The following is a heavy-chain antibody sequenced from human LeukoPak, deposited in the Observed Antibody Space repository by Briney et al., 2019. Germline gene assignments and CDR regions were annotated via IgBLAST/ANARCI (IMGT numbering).Heavy chain of an antibody. CDR1: GFTFSSYG. CDR2: IWYGGSNK. CDR3: AKDRGLRRDYYYYMDV. J-gene: IGHJ6*03. Sequence: GGSLRLSCAASGFTFSSYGMHWVRQAPGKGLEWVAVIWYGGSNKYYADSVKGRFTISRDNSKNTLYLQMNSLRAEDTAVYYCAKDRGLRRDYYYYMDVWGKGTTVTVSS. V-gene: IGHV3-30*02. D-gene: IGHD4-17*01.